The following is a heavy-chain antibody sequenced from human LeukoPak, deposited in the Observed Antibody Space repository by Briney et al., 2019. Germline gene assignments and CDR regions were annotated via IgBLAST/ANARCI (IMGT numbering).Heavy chain of an antibody. V-gene: IGHV1-8*01. CDR2: MNPNSGNT. D-gene: IGHD5-12*01. CDR1: GYTFTSYD. J-gene: IGHJ4*02. CDR3: ARGRIVATIWYFDY. Sequence: ASVKVSCKASGYTFTSYDINWVRQATGRGLEWMGWMNPNSGNTGYAQKFQGRVTMTRNTSISTAYMELSSLRSEDTAVYYCARGRIVATIWYFDYWGQGTLVTVSS.